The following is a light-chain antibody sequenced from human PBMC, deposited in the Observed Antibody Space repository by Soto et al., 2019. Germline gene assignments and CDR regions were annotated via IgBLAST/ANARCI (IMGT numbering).Light chain of an antibody. CDR2: EDN. J-gene: IGLJ2*01. CDR1: SGTIASNY. CDR3: QSYDSSTVV. Sequence: NFMLTQPHSVSESPGKTVTISCTRSSGTIASNYVQWYQQRPGSAPTTVIYEDNKTPSGVPDSFSGSTDGSSNSASLTISGLQTDDEADYYCQSYDSSTVVFGGGTKLTVL. V-gene: IGLV6-57*04.